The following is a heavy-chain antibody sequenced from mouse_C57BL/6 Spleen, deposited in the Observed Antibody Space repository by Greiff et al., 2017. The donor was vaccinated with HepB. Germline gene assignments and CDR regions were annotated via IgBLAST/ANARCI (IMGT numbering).Heavy chain of an antibody. D-gene: IGHD4-1*01. V-gene: IGHV14-4*01. J-gene: IGHJ2*01. CDR2: IDPENGDT. CDR1: GFNIKDDY. Sequence: VQLQQSGAELVRPGASVKLSCTASGFNIKDDYMHWVKQRPEQGLEWIGWIDPENGDTEYASKFQGKATITADTSSNTAYLQLSSLTSEDTAVYYCTTAGITDYWGQGTTLTVSS. CDR3: TTAGITDY.